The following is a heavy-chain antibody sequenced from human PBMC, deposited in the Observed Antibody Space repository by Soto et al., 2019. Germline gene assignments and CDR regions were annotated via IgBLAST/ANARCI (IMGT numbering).Heavy chain of an antibody. Sequence: QITLKESGPTLVKPTQTLTLTCTFSGFSLSSTRMAVGWIRQPPGKALEWLALIYWDDDKRYSPFLKRRLTITKDTSKNQVVHTMSNMDPVDTARYYCAHIVVAGLGYYFDYWGQGTLVTVSS. D-gene: IGHD6-19*01. CDR1: GFSLSSTRMA. CDR2: IYWDDDK. CDR3: AHIVVAGLGYYFDY. V-gene: IGHV2-5*02. J-gene: IGHJ4*02.